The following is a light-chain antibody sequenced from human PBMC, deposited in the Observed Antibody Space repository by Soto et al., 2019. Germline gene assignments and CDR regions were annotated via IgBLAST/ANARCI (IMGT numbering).Light chain of an antibody. CDR3: QQRDSWPRT. CDR1: RSVSNY. V-gene: IGKV3-11*01. CDR2: DAS. J-gene: IGKJ1*01. Sequence: EIVMTQSPATLSVSPGERATLSCGASRSVSNYLAWYQQKPGQPPRLLIYDASNRATGIPARFSGSGSGTDFTLTISSLEPEDFAVYYCQQRDSWPRTFGQGTKVDIK.